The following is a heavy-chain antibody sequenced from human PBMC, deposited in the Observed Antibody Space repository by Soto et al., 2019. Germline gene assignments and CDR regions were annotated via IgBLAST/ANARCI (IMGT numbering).Heavy chain of an antibody. V-gene: IGHV3-30*03. CDR1: GFTFSNFG. CDR2: ISYDGNIK. Sequence: QVQLVESGGGVVQPGRSQRLSCAASGFTFSNFGMHWVRQAPGKGLAWVAGISYDGNIKNYADSVKGRFTISRDNSKNSPNLQMKSLRAEDTAVSYVATCWSPIAALLDDNWGRCTLVTLS. D-gene: IGHD6-25*01. CDR3: ATCWSPIAALLDDN. J-gene: IGHJ4*02.